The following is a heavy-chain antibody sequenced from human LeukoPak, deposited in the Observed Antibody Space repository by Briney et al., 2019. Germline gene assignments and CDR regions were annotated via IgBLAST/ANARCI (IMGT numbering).Heavy chain of an antibody. J-gene: IGHJ4*02. V-gene: IGHV4-34*01. CDR1: GGSFSGYY. CDR3: ARRGGYYYDSSGCPIR. Sequence: PSETLSLTCAVYGGSFSGYYWSWIRQPPGKGLEWIGEINHSGSTNYNPSLKSRVTISVDTSKNQFSLKLSSVTAADTAVYYCARRGGYYYDSSGCPIRWGQGTLVTVSS. CDR2: INHSGST. D-gene: IGHD3-22*01.